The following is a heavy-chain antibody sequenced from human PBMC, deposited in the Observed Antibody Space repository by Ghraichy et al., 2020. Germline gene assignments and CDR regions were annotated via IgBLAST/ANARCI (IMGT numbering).Heavy chain of an antibody. Sequence: GESLRLSCAASGFTFSSYGMHWVRQAPGKGLEWVAVIWYDGSNKYYADSVKGRFTISRDNSKNTLYLQMNSLRAEDTAVYYCARATRPSHYDFWSGPGDYYYGMDVWGQGTTVTVSS. V-gene: IGHV3-33*01. CDR2: IWYDGSNK. J-gene: IGHJ6*02. CDR1: GFTFSSYG. CDR3: ARATRPSHYDFWSGPGDYYYGMDV. D-gene: IGHD3-3*01.